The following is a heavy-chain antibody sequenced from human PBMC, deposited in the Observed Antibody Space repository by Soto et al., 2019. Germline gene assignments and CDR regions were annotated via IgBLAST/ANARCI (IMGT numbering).Heavy chain of an antibody. V-gene: IGHV3-23*01. D-gene: IGHD4-17*01. Sequence: GGSLRLSCAASGFTFSSYAMSWVRQAPGKGLEWVSAISGSGGSTYYADSVKGRFTISRDNSKNTLYLQMNSLRAEDTAVIYCAKAHQTILTTVTTEADYWGQGTLVTVSS. CDR3: AKAHQTILTTVTTEADY. CDR2: ISGSGGST. J-gene: IGHJ4*02. CDR1: GFTFSSYA.